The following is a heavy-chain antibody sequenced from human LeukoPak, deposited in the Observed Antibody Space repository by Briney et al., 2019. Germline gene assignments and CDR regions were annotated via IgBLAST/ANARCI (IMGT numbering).Heavy chain of an antibody. CDR2: ISSSSSTI. J-gene: IGHJ3*02. CDR1: GLTFSAYS. V-gene: IGHV3-48*04. D-gene: IGHD2-8*01. CDR3: ANVMVAGPGDGDAFDI. Sequence: GGSLRLSCAASGLTFSAYSMNWVRQAPGKGLEWVSYISSSSSTIYYADSVKGRFTISRDNAKNSLYLQMNSLRAEDTAVYYCANVMVAGPGDGDAFDIWGQGTMVTVSS.